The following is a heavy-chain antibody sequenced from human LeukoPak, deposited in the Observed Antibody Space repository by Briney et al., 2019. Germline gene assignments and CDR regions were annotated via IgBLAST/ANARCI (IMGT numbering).Heavy chain of an antibody. Sequence: GGSLRLSCAGSGFTFSSYSINWVRQAPGKGLEWVSSISSSSSYIYYADSVKGRFTISRDNAKNSLYLQMNSLRAEDTAVYYCARQLNSLAVGDYWGEGTLVTVSS. CDR2: ISSSSSYI. CDR3: ARQLNSLAVGDY. CDR1: GFTFSSYS. J-gene: IGHJ4*02. D-gene: IGHD6-19*01. V-gene: IGHV3-21*01.